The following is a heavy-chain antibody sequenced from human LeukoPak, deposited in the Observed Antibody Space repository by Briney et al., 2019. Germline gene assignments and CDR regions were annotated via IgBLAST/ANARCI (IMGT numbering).Heavy chain of an antibody. J-gene: IGHJ3*02. V-gene: IGHV3-30*18. D-gene: IGHD3-10*01. CDR3: AKDTLLWFGELSYAFDI. Sequence: PGGSLRLSCAGSGFTFSSYGMHWVRQAPGKGLEWVAVISYDGSNKYYADSVKGRFTISRDNSKNTLYLQMNSLRAEDTAVYYCAKDTLLWFGELSYAFDIWGQGTMVTVSS. CDR1: GFTFSSYG. CDR2: ISYDGSNK.